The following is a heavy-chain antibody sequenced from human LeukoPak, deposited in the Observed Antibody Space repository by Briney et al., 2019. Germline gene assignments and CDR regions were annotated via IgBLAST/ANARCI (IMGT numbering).Heavy chain of an antibody. V-gene: IGHV3-21*01. Sequence: PGGSLRLSCAASGLTFSSYSMNWVRQAPGKGLEWVSSISSSSSYIYYADSVKGRFTISRDNAKNSLYLQMNSLRAEDTAVYYCARVQYIAAAGTIWYDPWGRGTLVTVSS. J-gene: IGHJ5*02. D-gene: IGHD6-13*01. CDR3: ARVQYIAAAGTIWYDP. CDR1: GLTFSSYS. CDR2: ISSSSSYI.